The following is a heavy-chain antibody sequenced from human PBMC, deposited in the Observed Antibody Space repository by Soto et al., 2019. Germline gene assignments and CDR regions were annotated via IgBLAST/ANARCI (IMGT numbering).Heavy chain of an antibody. Sequence: QVQLVQSGAEVKKPGASVKVSCKASGYTFTSYGISWVRQAPGQGLEWMGWISAYNGNTNYAQKLQGRVTMTTDTSTSTAYMELRSLRSDDTAVYYCARLNYGSGSYYNALNWFDPWGQGTLVTVSS. J-gene: IGHJ5*02. CDR3: ARLNYGSGSYYNALNWFDP. D-gene: IGHD3-10*01. CDR2: ISAYNGNT. CDR1: GYTFTSYG. V-gene: IGHV1-18*01.